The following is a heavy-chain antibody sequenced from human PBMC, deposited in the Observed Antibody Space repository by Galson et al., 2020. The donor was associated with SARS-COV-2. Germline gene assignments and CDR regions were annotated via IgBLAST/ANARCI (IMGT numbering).Heavy chain of an antibody. V-gene: IGHV3-48*01. J-gene: IGHJ4*02. D-gene: IGHD4-4*01. CDR1: GFTFSSYS. Sequence: GESLKISCAASGFTFSSYSMNWVRQAPGKGLEWISYISSSSNTIYYADSVKGRFTISRDTAKNSLYLQMNSLRAEDSAVYYCARDDYTKGREDFDYWGQGTLVTVSS. CDR3: ARDDYTKGREDFDY. CDR2: ISSSSNTI.